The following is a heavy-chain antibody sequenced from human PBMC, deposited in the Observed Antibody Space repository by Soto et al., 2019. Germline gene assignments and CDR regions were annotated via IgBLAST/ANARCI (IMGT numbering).Heavy chain of an antibody. Sequence: SETLSLTCAVYGGSFSGCYWSWIRQPPGKGLEWIGEVNHSGSTNYNPSLKSRVTISVDTSKNQFSLKLSSVTAADTAVYYCARGRRGYSYGYGHNWFDPWGQGTLVTVSS. CDR1: GGSFSGCY. V-gene: IGHV4-34*01. CDR2: VNHSGST. D-gene: IGHD5-18*01. CDR3: ARGRRGYSYGYGHNWFDP. J-gene: IGHJ5*02.